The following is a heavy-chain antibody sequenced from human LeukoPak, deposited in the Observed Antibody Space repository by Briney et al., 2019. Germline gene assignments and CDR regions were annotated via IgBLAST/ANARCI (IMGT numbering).Heavy chain of an antibody. D-gene: IGHD1-26*01. J-gene: IGHJ3*02. CDR1: GGSISPYY. CDR3: ARDLGQWGAFDI. Sequence: SETLSLTCTVSGGSISPYYWSWIRQPPGKGLEWIGYIYYSGNTNYNPSLKSRVTISVDTSKNQFSLKLSSVTAADTAVYYCARDLGQWGAFDIWGQGTMVTVSS. CDR2: IYYSGNT. V-gene: IGHV4-59*12.